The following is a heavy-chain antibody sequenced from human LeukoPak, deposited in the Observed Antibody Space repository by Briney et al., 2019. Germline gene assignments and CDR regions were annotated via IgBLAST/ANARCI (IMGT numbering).Heavy chain of an antibody. D-gene: IGHD2-15*01. CDR2: TSYDGSTK. CDR3: ARGDGFVVVVAAAIEY. Sequence: GGSLRLSCAASGFTFSSYAMHWVRQAPGEGVEWVTVTSYDGSTKYYADSVKGRFTISRDNSNNTLYLHMNSLRAEDTAVYYCARGDGFVVVVAAAIEYWGQGTLVTVSS. V-gene: IGHV3-30-3*01. CDR1: GFTFSSYA. J-gene: IGHJ4*02.